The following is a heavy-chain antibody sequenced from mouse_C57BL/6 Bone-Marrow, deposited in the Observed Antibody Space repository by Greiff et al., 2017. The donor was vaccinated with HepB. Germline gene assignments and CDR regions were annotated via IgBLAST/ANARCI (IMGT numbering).Heavy chain of an antibody. CDR3: ARGGGLFPAWFAY. J-gene: IGHJ3*01. V-gene: IGHV1-49*01. Sequence: LVESGAELVRPGSSVKLSCKDSYFAFMASAMHWVKQRPGHGLEWIGSFTMYSDATEYSENFKGKATLTANTSSSTAYMELSSLTSEDSAVYYCARGGGLFPAWFAYWGQVTLVTVSA. CDR1: YFAFMASA. D-gene: IGHD1-1*01. CDR2: FTMYSDAT.